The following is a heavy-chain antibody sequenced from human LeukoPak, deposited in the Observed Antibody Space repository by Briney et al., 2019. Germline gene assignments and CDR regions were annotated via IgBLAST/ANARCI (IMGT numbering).Heavy chain of an antibody. D-gene: IGHD1-1*01. CDR2: ISGSGGST. J-gene: IGHJ6*02. CDR1: GFTFSSYA. CDR3: AFHRRYNWSDSSYYYYGMDV. V-gene: IGHV3-23*01. Sequence: GGSLRLSCAASGFTFSSYAMSWVRQAPGKGLEWVSAISGSGGSTYYADSVKGRFTISRDNSKNTLYLQMNSLRAEDTAVYYCAFHRRYNWSDSSYYYYGMDVWSQGTTVTVSS.